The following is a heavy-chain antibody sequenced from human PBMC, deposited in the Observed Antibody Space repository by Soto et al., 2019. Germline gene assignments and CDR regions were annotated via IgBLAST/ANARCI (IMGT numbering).Heavy chain of an antibody. CDR3: ARYYGSGSSY. V-gene: IGHV4-39*01. J-gene: IGHJ4*02. CDR2: IYYSGST. Sequence: SETLSLTCTVSGGSISSSSYYWGWIRQPPGKGLEWIGSIYYSGSTYYNPSLKSRVTISVDTSKNQFSLKLSSVTAADTAVYYCARYYGSGSSYSGQGTLVTVSS. D-gene: IGHD3-10*01. CDR1: GGSISSSSYY.